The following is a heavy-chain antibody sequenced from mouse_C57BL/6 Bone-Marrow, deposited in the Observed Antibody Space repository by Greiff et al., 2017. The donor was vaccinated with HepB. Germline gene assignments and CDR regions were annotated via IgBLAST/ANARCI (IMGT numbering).Heavy chain of an antibody. D-gene: IGHD2-4*01. J-gene: IGHJ3*01. Sequence: QVQLQQSGPGLVAPSQSLSITCTVSGFSLTSYGVSWVRQPPGKGLEWLGVIRGDGSTNYHSALISRLSISKDNSKSQVFLRLNRLQTDDTATYYCSIIDYDYNAWFAYWGQGTLVTVSA. V-gene: IGHV2-3*01. CDR3: SIIDYDYNAWFAY. CDR1: GFSLTSYG. CDR2: IRGDGST.